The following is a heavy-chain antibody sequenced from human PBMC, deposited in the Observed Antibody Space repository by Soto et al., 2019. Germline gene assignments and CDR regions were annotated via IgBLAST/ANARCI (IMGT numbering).Heavy chain of an antibody. J-gene: IGHJ3*02. CDR1: GGAISRYY. D-gene: IGHD1-7*01. Sequence: SETLSLTGTVSGGAISRYYWSWIRQPPGKGLEWIGYIYYSGSTNYNPSLKSRVTISVDTSKNQFSLKLSSVTAADTAVYYCASRYNWNYISAFDIWGQGTMVTVSS. CDR2: IYYSGST. CDR3: ASRYNWNYISAFDI. V-gene: IGHV4-59*08.